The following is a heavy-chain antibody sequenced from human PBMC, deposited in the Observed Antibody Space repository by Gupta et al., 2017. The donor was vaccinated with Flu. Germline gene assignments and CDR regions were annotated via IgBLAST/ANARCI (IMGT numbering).Heavy chain of an antibody. D-gene: IGHD2-21*01. CDR1: GFTFSNHY. CDR2: INTDGTTT. Sequence: EVQLVGSGGGFVQPGGSLRLACAASGFTFSNHYIHSFRQVPGKGLVWVSHINTDGTTTNYADSVKGRFTISRDNAKNTLYLQMNSLRAEDTAVYYCARVCGGDCYGYHFDDWGQGTLVTVSS. V-gene: IGHV3-74*01. J-gene: IGHJ4*02. CDR3: ARVCGGDCYGYHFDD.